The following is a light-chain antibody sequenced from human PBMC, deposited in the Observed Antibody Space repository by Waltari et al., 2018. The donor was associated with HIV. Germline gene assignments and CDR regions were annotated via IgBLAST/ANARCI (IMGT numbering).Light chain of an antibody. Sequence: QSVLTQPPSASGTPGQRLVLSCCGSISNIARNTVNWYQQLPGTAPQPLVYSNDQRPVGVPGRFSGSKSGTSGSMGISGLQADDGAEYYGATGEDRLKAVLFGGGTRVTVV. CDR2: SND. CDR3: ATGEDRLKAVL. CDR1: ISNIARNT. J-gene: IGLJ2*01. V-gene: IGLV1-44*01.